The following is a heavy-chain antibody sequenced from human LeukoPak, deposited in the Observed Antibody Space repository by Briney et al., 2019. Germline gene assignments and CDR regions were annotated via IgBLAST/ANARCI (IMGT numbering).Heavy chain of an antibody. Sequence: SETLSLTCTVSGGSISSYYWSWIRQPPGKGLEWIGYIYYSGSTNYNPSLKSRVTISVDTSKNQFSLKLSSVTAADTAVYYCARGGANFDYWGQGTLVTVSS. CDR3: ARGGANFDY. CDR1: GGSISSYY. J-gene: IGHJ4*02. V-gene: IGHV4-59*01. CDR2: IYYSGST. D-gene: IGHD4/OR15-4a*01.